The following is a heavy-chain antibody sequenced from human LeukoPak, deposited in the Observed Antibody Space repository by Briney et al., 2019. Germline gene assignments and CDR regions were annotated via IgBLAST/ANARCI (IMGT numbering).Heavy chain of an antibody. V-gene: IGHV3-23*01. CDR2: ISGSGGST. J-gene: IGHJ4*02. CDR3: AKGRGGAEDSSGYYYVPIDY. CDR1: GFTFSSYA. Sequence: GGSLRLSCAASGFTFSSYAMSWVRKATGKGLEWVSAISGSGGSTYYADSVKGRFTISRDNSKNPLYLQMNSLRAEDTAVYYCAKGRGGAEDSSGYYYVPIDYWGQGTLVTVSS. D-gene: IGHD3-22*01.